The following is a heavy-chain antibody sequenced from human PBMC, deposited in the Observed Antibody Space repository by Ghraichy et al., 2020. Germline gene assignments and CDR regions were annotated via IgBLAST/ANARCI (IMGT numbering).Heavy chain of an antibody. CDR1: EFIFSSYW. J-gene: IGHJ2*01. Sequence: GGSLRLSCAASEFIFSSYWMSWVRQAPGKGLEWVANIKQDGSEKYYVDSVKGRFTVSRDNAKNSLSLQMNSLRVEDTAIYYCARILGSSTTYWYLDLWGRGALVTVSS. D-gene: IGHD6-13*01. CDR3: ARILGSSTTYWYLDL. V-gene: IGHV3-7*01. CDR2: IKQDGSEK.